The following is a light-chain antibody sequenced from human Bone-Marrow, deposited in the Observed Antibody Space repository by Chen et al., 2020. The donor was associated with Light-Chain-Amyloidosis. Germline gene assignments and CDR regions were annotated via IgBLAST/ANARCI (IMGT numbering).Light chain of an antibody. CDR1: NIGSTS. J-gene: IGLJ3*02. V-gene: IGLV3-21*02. Sequence: SYVLPQPPSVSVAPGQTATIACGGNNIGSTSVHWYQQTPGQAPLLVVYDDSDRPSGIPGRLSGSNSGNTATLTISRVEAGDEADYYCQVWDRSSDRPVFGGGTKLTVL. CDR3: QVWDRSSDRPV. CDR2: DDS.